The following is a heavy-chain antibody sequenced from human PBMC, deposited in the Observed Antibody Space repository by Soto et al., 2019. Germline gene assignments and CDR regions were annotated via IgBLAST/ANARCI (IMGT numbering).Heavy chain of an antibody. CDR1: GFTFSSFW. CDR3: VKGYGGSYFDY. CDR2: IKQDGSER. Sequence: EVQLVESGGGLVQPGGSLRLSCAASGFTFSSFWMSWVRQAPGKGLEWVANIKQDGSERYYVDSVKGRFTISRDNAKNSLDLEMDSLRAEDTAIYYCVKGYGGSYFDYWGQGTLVTVSS. D-gene: IGHD3-16*01. J-gene: IGHJ4*02. V-gene: IGHV3-7*03.